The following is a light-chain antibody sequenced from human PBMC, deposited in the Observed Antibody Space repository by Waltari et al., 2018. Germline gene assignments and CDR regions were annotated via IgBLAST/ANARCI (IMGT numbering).Light chain of an antibody. J-gene: IGLJ3*02. CDR3: AAWEDSLNCPV. CDR2: RNN. V-gene: IGLV1-44*01. CDR1: SSNIGSNT. Sequence: QSVLTQPPSASGTPGQRVTISCSGSSSNIGSNTVNWYQQLPGTAPKLLIYRNNQRPSGVPDRFSGSKSGTSAVLAICGRQADGEADYYCAAWEDSLNCPVFGGGTKLTVL.